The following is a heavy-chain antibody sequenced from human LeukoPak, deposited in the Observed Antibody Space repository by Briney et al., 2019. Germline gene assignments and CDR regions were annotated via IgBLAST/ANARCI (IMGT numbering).Heavy chain of an antibody. CDR1: GGSFSGYY. CDR2: INHSGST. Sequence: PSETLSLTCAVYGGSFSGYYWSWIRQPPGKGLELIGEINHSGSTNYNPSLKSRVTITVDTSKNQFSLKLSSVTAADTAVYYCARGPPGRDCSSTSCPRYFDYWGQGTLVTVSS. J-gene: IGHJ4*02. CDR3: ARGPPGRDCSSTSCPRYFDY. V-gene: IGHV4-34*01. D-gene: IGHD2-2*01.